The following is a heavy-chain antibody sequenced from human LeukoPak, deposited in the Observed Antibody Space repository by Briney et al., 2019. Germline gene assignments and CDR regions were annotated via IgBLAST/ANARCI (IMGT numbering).Heavy chain of an antibody. CDR1: GGSISSGGYS. D-gene: IGHD6-13*01. V-gene: IGHV4-30-2*01. CDR3: ARVDGIAAAGTFDY. J-gene: IGHJ4*02. Sequence: PSETLSLTCAVSGGSISSGGYSWSWIRQPPGKGLEWIGYIYHSGSTYYNPSLKSRVTISVDRSKNQFSLKLSSVTAADTAVYYCARVDGIAAAGTFDYWGQGTLVTVSS. CDR2: IYHSGST.